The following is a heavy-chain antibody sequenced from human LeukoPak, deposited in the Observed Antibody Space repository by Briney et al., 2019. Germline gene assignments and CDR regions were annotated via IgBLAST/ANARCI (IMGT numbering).Heavy chain of an antibody. CDR1: GFTFSSYS. J-gene: IGHJ4*02. D-gene: IGHD3-3*01. V-gene: IGHV3-23*01. Sequence: GGSLRLSCAASGFTFSSYSMSWVRQAPGKGLEWVSGISGSGGSTYYADSVKGRFTISRDNSKNTLYLQMNSLRAEDTAVYYCAKDPHYDFWSGYWIDYWGQGTLVTVSS. CDR3: AKDPHYDFWSGYWIDY. CDR2: ISGSGGST.